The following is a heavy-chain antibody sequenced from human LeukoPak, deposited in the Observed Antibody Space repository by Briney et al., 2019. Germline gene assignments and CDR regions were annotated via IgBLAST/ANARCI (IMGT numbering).Heavy chain of an antibody. J-gene: IGHJ6*03. D-gene: IGHD1-26*01. CDR1: GFTVSSNY. V-gene: IGHV3-66*01. CDR2: IYSGGST. Sequence: GGSLRLSCAASGFTVSSNYMSWVRQAPGKGLEWVSVIYSGGSTYYADSVEGRFTISRDNSKNTLYLQMNSLRAEDTAVYYCAGLGATGSYYYYFMDVWGKGTTVTVSS. CDR3: AGLGATGSYYYYFMDV.